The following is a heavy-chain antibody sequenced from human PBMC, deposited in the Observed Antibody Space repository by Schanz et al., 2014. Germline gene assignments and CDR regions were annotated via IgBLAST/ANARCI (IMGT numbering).Heavy chain of an antibody. D-gene: IGHD2-15*01. Sequence: EVQLLESGGGLVQPGGSLKLSCAASGLIFSNYVMSWVRQAPGKGLEWVSTIGTSGGTNYAESVKGRFTISRDNSKNTLYLQMNSLRAEDTAVYYCAKTPREYCNYDNCPNWFDSWGQGTLVTASS. V-gene: IGHV3-23*01. CDR1: GLIFSNYV. CDR3: AKTPREYCNYDNCPNWFDS. J-gene: IGHJ5*01. CDR2: IGTSGGT.